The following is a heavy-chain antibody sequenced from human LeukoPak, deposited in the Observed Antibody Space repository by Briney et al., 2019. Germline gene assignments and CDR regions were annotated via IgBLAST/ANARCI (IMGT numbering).Heavy chain of an antibody. CDR3: ARCGKDGDYVQN. CDR2: IYYSGST. J-gene: IGHJ4*02. D-gene: IGHD4-17*01. V-gene: IGHV4-31*03. CDR1: GGSISSGGYY. Sequence: PSQTLSLTCTVSGGSISSGGYYWSWIRQHPGRGLAWIGYIYYSGSTYYNPSLTSRATISVNTSKNQFSLKLSSVTAADTAVYYCARCGKDGDYVQNWGQGTLVTVSS.